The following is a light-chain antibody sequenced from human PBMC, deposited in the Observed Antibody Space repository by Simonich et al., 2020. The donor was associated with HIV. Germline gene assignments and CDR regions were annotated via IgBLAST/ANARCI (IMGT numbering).Light chain of an antibody. CDR3: QQYYSTPRT. CDR2: AAS. Sequence: IQLTQSPSSLSASVGDRVTITCRASQEISNSLAWYQQKPGKAPKLLLYAASRLESGVPSRFSGSGSVTDYTLTISSLQPEDFATYYCQQYYSTPRTFGQDQGGNQT. V-gene: IGKV1-NL1*01. J-gene: IGKJ1*01. CDR1: QEISNS.